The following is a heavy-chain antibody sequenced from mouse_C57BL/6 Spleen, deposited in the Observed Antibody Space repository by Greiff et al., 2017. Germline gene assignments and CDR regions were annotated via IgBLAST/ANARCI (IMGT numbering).Heavy chain of an antibody. J-gene: IGHJ3*01. CDR2: IYIGNGYT. CDR1: GYTFTSYG. D-gene: IGHD2-1*01. V-gene: IGHV1-58*01. Sequence: VQLKQSGAELVRPGSSVKMSCKTSGYTFTSYGINWVKQRPGPGLEWIGYIYIGNGYTEYNEKFKGKATLTSDTSSSTAYMQLSSLTSEDSASYFCAREDGNSLAWFAYWGQGTLVTVSA. CDR3: AREDGNSLAWFAY.